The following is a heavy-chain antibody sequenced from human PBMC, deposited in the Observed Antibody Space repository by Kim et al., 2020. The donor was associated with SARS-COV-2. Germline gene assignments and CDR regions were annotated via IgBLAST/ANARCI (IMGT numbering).Heavy chain of an antibody. D-gene: IGHD3-10*01. CDR3: ANALGWVLWFRERSY. J-gene: IGHJ4*02. Sequence: VKGRLTISRDNSKNSLYLQMNSLRAEDTAVYYCANALGWVLWFRERSYWGQGTLVTVSS. V-gene: IGHV3-23*01.